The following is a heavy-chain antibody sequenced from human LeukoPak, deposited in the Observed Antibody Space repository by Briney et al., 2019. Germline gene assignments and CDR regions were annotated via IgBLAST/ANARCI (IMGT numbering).Heavy chain of an antibody. D-gene: IGHD3-16*01. CDR2: ISAYNGNT. V-gene: IGHV1-18*01. CDR3: ARDGGFDY. J-gene: IGHJ4*02. Sequence: ASVKVSCKASGYAFTSYGISWVRQAPGQGLEWMGWISAYNGNTNYAQKFQGRVTMTRDTSISTAYMELSRLRSDDTAVYYCARDGGFDYWGQGTLVTVSS. CDR1: GYAFTSYG.